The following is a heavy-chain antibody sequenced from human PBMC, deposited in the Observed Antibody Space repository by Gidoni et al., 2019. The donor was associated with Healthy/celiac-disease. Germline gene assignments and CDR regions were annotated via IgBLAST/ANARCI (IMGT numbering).Heavy chain of an antibody. CDR3: ARAMDYGDYNDAFDI. CDR1: GFTFDDYG. D-gene: IGHD4-17*01. CDR2: INWNGGST. Sequence: EVQLVESGGGVVRPGGSLRLSCAASGFTFDDYGMSWVRQAPGKGLEWVSGINWNGGSTGYADSVKGRFTISRDNAKNSLYLQMNSLRAEDTALYHCARAMDYGDYNDAFDIWGQGTMVTVSS. J-gene: IGHJ3*02. V-gene: IGHV3-20*01.